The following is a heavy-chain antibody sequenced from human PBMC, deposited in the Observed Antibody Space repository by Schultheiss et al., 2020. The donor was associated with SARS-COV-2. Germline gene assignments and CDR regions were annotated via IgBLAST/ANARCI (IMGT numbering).Heavy chain of an antibody. V-gene: IGHV3-33*01. CDR3: AREYVGATWTEIDY. CDR1: GFTFSSYG. Sequence: GESLKISCAASGFTFSSYGMHWVRQAPGKGLEWVAVIWYDGSNKYYADSVKGRFTISRDNSKNTLYLQMNSLRAEDTAVYYCAREYVGATWTEIDYWGQGTLVTVSS. CDR2: IWYDGSNK. J-gene: IGHJ4*02. D-gene: IGHD1-26*01.